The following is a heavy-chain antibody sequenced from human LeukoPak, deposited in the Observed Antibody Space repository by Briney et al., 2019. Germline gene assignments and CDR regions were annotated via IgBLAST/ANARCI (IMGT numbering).Heavy chain of an antibody. Sequence: ASVKVSCKASGYTFTSYGISWVRQAPGQGLEWMGWISAYNGNTNYAQKLQGRVTMTTDTFTSTAYMELRSLRSDDTAVYYCASIGDVMRAFDIWGQGTMVTVSS. CDR3: ASIGDVMRAFDI. CDR2: ISAYNGNT. J-gene: IGHJ3*02. V-gene: IGHV1-18*01. CDR1: GYTFTSYG. D-gene: IGHD2-21*01.